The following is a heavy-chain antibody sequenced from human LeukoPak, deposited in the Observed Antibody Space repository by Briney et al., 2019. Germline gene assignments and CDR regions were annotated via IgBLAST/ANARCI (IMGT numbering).Heavy chain of an antibody. Sequence: RGSLRLSCAASGFTFSTYSMNWVRQAPGKGLEWVSYISSSSSDINYADSVKGQVTTSRDKAKSTLYLQRNSLRDEDTAVYYCAREWFYSSSGYYDYWGQGTLVTVSS. CDR3: AREWFYSSSGYYDY. V-gene: IGHV3-48*02. D-gene: IGHD3-22*01. J-gene: IGHJ4*02. CDR2: ISSSSSDI. CDR1: GFTFSTYS.